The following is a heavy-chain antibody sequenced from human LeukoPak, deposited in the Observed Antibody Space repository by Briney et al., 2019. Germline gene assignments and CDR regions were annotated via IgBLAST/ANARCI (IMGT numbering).Heavy chain of an antibody. J-gene: IGHJ6*03. D-gene: IGHD2-8*01. CDR2: IKSKTDGGTT. V-gene: IGHV3-15*01. Sequence: PGGSLRLSCAASGFTFSNAWMSWVRQAPGKGLEWVGRIKSKTDGGTTDYAAPVKGRFTISRDDSKNTLYLQMNSLKTEDTAVYYCTTDIVPRGINYYYYYMDVWGKGTTVTVSS. CDR3: TTDIVPRGINYYYYYMDV. CDR1: GFTFSNAW.